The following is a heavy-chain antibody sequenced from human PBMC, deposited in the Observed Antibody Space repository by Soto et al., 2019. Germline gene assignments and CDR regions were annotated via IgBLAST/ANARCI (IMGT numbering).Heavy chain of an antibody. J-gene: IGHJ4*02. V-gene: IGHV3-9*01. CDR3: AKDMHYGVNSALDY. D-gene: IGHD4-17*01. CDR1: GFTFDDYA. Sequence: EVQLVESGGGLVQPGRSLRLSCAASGFTFDDYAIHWVRQAPGKGLEWVSGISWNSGSIGYADSVKGRFTISRDNAKNSLYLQMNSLRAEDTALYYCAKDMHYGVNSALDYWGQGTLVTVSS. CDR2: ISWNSGSI.